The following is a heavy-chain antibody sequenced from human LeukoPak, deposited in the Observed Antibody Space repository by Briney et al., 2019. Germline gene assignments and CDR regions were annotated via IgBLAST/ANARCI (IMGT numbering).Heavy chain of an antibody. D-gene: IGHD2-2*02. V-gene: IGHV3-23*01. CDR2: ISGSGGST. J-gene: IGHJ5*02. CDR3: AKDCSSTSCYNP. Sequence: PGGSLRLSCAASGFTFSTYAMSWVRQGPAKGLEWLSAISGSGGSTYYADSVKGRFTISRDNSKNTLYLRMNSLRAEDTAVYYCAKDCSSTSCYNPWGQGTLVTVSS. CDR1: GFTFSTYA.